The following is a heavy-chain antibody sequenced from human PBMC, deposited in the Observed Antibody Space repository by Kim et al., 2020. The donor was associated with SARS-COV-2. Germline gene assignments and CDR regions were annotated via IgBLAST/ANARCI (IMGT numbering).Heavy chain of an antibody. CDR2: ISYDGSNK. D-gene: IGHD3-3*01. V-gene: IGHV3-30-3*01. J-gene: IGHJ6*02. CDR1: GFTFSSYA. CDR3: ARDTIDFWSGYYPYYYYGMDV. Sequence: GGSLRLSCAASGFTFSSYAMHWVRQAPGKGLEWVAVISYDGSNKYYADSVKGRFTISRDNSKNTLYLQMNSLRAEDTAVYYCARDTIDFWSGYYPYYYYGMDVWGQGTTVTVSS.